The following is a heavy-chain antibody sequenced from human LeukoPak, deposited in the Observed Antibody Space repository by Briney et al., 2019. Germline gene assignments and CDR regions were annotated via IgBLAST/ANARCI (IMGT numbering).Heavy chain of an antibody. CDR1: GFTFSSYT. J-gene: IGHJ4*02. V-gene: IGHV3-30-3*01. CDR3: ARESTAAGFDY. CDR2: ISYDGSNK. Sequence: TGGSLRLSCAASGFTFSSYTMNWVRQAPGKGLEWVAVISYDGSNKYYADSVKGRFTISRDNSKNTLYLQMNSLRAEDTAVYYCARESTAAGFDYWGQGTLVTVSS.